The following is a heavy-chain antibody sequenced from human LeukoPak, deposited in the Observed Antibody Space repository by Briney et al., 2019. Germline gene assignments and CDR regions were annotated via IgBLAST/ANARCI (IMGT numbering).Heavy chain of an antibody. Sequence: GGSLRLSCAASGFTFSDYYMSWIRQAPGKGLEWVSYISSSGNTIYYADSVKGRFTISRDNAKNSLYLQMNSLRAEDTAVYYCARERWTTYYYYGIDVWGQGTTVTVSS. J-gene: IGHJ6*02. CDR1: GFTFSDYY. CDR2: ISSSGNTI. CDR3: ARERWTTYYYYGIDV. V-gene: IGHV3-11*01. D-gene: IGHD4-17*01.